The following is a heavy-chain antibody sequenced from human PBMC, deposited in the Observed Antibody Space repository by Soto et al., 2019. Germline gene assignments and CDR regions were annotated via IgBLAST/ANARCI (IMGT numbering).Heavy chain of an antibody. CDR2: IYNSGST. D-gene: IGHD5-18*01. V-gene: IGHV4-30-4*01. Sequence: QVQLQESGPGLVKPSQTLSLTCTVSGGSISSGDYYWSWIRQPPGKGLEWIGYIYNSGSTYYNPYHQSRVTISVNTSKNQFSRKLSSVTAADTAVYYWAREAMEKNKYYYYSGMDVWGQGTTVTVSS. CDR1: GGSISSGDYY. CDR3: AREAMEKNKYYYYSGMDV. J-gene: IGHJ6*02.